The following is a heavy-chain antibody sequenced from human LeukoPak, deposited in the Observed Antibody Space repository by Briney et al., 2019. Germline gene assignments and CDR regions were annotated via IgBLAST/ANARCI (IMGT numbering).Heavy chain of an antibody. V-gene: IGHV3-21*01. D-gene: IGHD1-26*01. Sequence: GGSLRLSRAASGFSFSNYNMNWARLAPGKGLEWVSSITSSGSHIFYADSVKGRFTISRDNADNSLYLQMNSLRAEDTAVYFCARDPYSGAYGSDYYYYMDVWGKGTTVTVSS. CDR2: ITSSGSHI. J-gene: IGHJ6*03. CDR1: GFSFSNYN. CDR3: ARDPYSGAYGSDYYYYMDV.